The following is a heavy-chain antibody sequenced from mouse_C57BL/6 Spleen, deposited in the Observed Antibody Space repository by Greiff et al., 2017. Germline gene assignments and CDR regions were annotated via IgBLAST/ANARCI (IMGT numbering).Heavy chain of an antibody. J-gene: IGHJ4*01. CDR1: GFSFNTYA. D-gene: IGHD2-2*01. V-gene: IGHV10-1*01. CDR2: IRSKSNNYAT. CDR3: VRNGGTGYDGYAMDY. Sequence: EVHLVESGGGLVQPKGSLKLSCAASGFSFNTYAMNWVRQAPGKGLEWVARIRSKSNNYATYYADSVKDRFTISRDDSESMLYLQMNNLKTEDTAMYYCVRNGGTGYDGYAMDYWGQGTSVTVSS.